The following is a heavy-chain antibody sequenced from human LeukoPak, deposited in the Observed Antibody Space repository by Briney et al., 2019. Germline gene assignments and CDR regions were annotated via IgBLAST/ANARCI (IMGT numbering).Heavy chain of an antibody. D-gene: IGHD3-10*01. Sequence: GRCLSLSCAASGFTFSDYAMSWVRQAPGKGLEWVSTITSGGGSTYYADSVKGRFTISRDNSKSTLYLQMNSLSAEDTAVYYCATANSGSGHWGQGTLVSVSS. J-gene: IGHJ4*02. V-gene: IGHV3-23*01. CDR1: GFTFSDYA. CDR3: ATANSGSGH. CDR2: ITSGGGST.